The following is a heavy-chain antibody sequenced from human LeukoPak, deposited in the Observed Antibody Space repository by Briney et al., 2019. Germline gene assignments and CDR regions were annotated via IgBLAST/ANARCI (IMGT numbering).Heavy chain of an antibody. CDR3: AKLLSIAAPPDFDY. Sequence: RPGGSLRLSCAASGFTFSSYGMHWVRQAPGKGLEWVAFIRYDGSNKYYADSVKGRFTISRDNSKNTLYLQMNSLRAEDTAVYYCAKLLSIAAPPDFDYWGQGTLVTVSS. CDR2: IRYDGSNK. D-gene: IGHD6-6*01. J-gene: IGHJ4*02. V-gene: IGHV3-30*02. CDR1: GFTFSSYG.